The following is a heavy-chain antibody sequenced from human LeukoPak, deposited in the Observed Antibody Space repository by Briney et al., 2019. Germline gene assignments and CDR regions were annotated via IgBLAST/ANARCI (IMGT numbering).Heavy chain of an antibody. CDR2: ISGSGGST. V-gene: IGHV3-23*01. CDR3: AKVDIVVVVAALIDY. CDR1: GFTFSSYA. D-gene: IGHD2-15*01. J-gene: IGHJ4*02. Sequence: PGGSLRLSCAASGFTFSSYAMSWVRQAPGKGLEWVSAISGSGGSTYYADSVKGRFTISRDNSKNTLYLQMNSLRAEDTAVYYCAKVDIVVVVAALIDYWGQGTLVTVSS.